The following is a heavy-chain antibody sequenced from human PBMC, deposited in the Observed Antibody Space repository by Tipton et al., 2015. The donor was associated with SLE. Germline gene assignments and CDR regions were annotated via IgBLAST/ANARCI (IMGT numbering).Heavy chain of an antibody. CDR2: IYHSGST. Sequence: TLSLTCTVSGYSISSGYFWGWIRQPPGKGLEWIGNIYHSGSTYYNPSLKSRVTISVDTSKNQFSLKLSSVTAADTAVYYCAREIPRLLAYYFDYWGQGTLVTVSS. J-gene: IGHJ4*02. CDR3: AREIPRLLAYYFDY. V-gene: IGHV4-38-2*02. D-gene: IGHD2-15*01. CDR1: GYSISSGYF.